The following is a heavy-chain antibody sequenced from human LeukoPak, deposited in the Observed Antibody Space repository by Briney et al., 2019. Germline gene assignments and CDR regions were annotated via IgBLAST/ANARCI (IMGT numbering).Heavy chain of an antibody. Sequence: SETLSLTCTVSGGSISSYYWNWIRQPPGKGLEWIGYIYYSGSTNYNPSLKSRVTISVDTSKNQFSLKLSSVTAADTAVYYCARDVSGQWLGSFDYWGQGTLVTVSS. D-gene: IGHD6-19*01. J-gene: IGHJ4*02. CDR1: GGSISSYY. CDR2: IYYSGST. V-gene: IGHV4-59*01. CDR3: ARDVSGQWLGSFDY.